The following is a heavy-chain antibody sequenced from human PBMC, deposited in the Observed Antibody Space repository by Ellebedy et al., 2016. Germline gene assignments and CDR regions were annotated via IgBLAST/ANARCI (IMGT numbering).Heavy chain of an antibody. D-gene: IGHD3-22*01. Sequence: SETLSLTCTVSGGSISSYYWSWIRQPPGKGLEWIGYIYYSGSTNYNPSLKSRVTISVDTSKNQFSLKLSSVTAADTAVYYCARGDYYDSSGYYHDPFDIWGQGTMVTVSS. CDR3: ARGDYYDSSGYYHDPFDI. V-gene: IGHV4-59*01. CDR2: IYYSGST. J-gene: IGHJ3*02. CDR1: GGSISSYY.